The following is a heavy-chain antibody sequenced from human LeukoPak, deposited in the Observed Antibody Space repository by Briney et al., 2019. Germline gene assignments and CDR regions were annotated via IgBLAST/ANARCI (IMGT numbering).Heavy chain of an antibody. J-gene: IGHJ5*02. CDR1: GYTFTSYG. D-gene: IGHD4/OR15-4a*01. CDR2: ISAYNGNT. V-gene: IGHV1-18*01. Sequence: ASVKVSCKASGYTFTSYGISWVRQAPGQGLERMGWISAYNGNTNYAQKLQGRVTMTTDTSTSTAYMELRSLRSDDTAVYYCATEGADMLTSDPWGQGTLVTVSS. CDR3: ATEGADMLTSDP.